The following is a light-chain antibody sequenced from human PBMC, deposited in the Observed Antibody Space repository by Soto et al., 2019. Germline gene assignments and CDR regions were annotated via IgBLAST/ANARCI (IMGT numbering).Light chain of an antibody. Sequence: ETLLTQSPGTLSLSPGERATLSCRASQSVSNYLAWFQQKPGQAPRLLIFDTTIRAPGTPARSSGSGTVTDFNLTISSLEPEDFVVYYCQQRRNLPYTFGQGTKLEIK. J-gene: IGKJ2*01. CDR1: QSVSNY. CDR2: DTT. CDR3: QQRRNLPYT. V-gene: IGKV3-11*01.